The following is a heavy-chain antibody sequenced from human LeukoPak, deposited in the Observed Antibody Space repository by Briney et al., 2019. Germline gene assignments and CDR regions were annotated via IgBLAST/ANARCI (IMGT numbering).Heavy chain of an antibody. V-gene: IGHV3-15*01. J-gene: IGHJ4*02. CDR3: TVDHREPLDY. CDR1: GFTFSDAW. CDR2: IKSKADGGTT. Sequence: TGGSLSLSFAASGFTFSDAWMSWIRQAPGKGLEWVGRIKSKADGGTTDYAVPVKGRFTISRDDSKNTLYLQMNSLKTEDTAVHYCTVDHREPLDYWGQGTLVTVSS. D-gene: IGHD1-26*01.